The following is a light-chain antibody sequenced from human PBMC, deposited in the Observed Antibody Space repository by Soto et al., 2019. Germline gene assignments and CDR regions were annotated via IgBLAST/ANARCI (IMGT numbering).Light chain of an antibody. Sequence: EIVLTQSPGTLSLSPGERATLSCRASQRVSSSYLAWYQQKPGQAPRLLIYGASSRATGIPDMFSGSGSGTDFTRTISRLEPEDFAVYYCQQYGSSPPITFGQGTRLEIK. CDR1: QRVSSSY. CDR2: GAS. J-gene: IGKJ5*01. CDR3: QQYGSSPPIT. V-gene: IGKV3-20*01.